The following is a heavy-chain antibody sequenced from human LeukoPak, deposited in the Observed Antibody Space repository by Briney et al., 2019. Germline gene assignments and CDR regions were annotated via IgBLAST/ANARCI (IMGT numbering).Heavy chain of an antibody. CDR1: GGSFSGYY. CDR2: INHSGTT. CDR3: ARAYYYGSGSYGLDY. D-gene: IGHD3-10*01. J-gene: IGHJ4*02. Sequence: SETLSLTCAVYGGSFSGYYWSWIRQPPGKGLEWIGEINHSGTTNYNPSLKSRVTISVDTSKNQFSLKLSSVTAADTAVYYCARAYYYGSGSYGLDYWGQGTLVTVSS. V-gene: IGHV4-34*01.